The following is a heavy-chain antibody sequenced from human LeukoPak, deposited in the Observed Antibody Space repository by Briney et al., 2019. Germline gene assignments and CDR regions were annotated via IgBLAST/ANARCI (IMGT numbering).Heavy chain of an antibody. Sequence: GGSLTLSCPASGFTFNSYAMHWVRQAPGRGLEWVEFISYDGSNKYYADSVKGRFTISRDNAKISLFLQMNSVRAEDTAVYYCASRYSGYELPFDYWGQGTLVTVSS. D-gene: IGHD5-12*01. CDR1: GFTFNSYA. CDR2: ISYDGSNK. CDR3: ASRYSGYELPFDY. V-gene: IGHV3-30-3*01. J-gene: IGHJ4*02.